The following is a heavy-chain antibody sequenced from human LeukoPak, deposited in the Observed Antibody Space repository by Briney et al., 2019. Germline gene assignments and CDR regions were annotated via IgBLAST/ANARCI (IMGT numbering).Heavy chain of an antibody. V-gene: IGHV3-66*02. Sequence: GGSLRLSCAAPGFTVSSNYMSWVRQAPGRGLEWVSVIYSGGSKYYADSVKGRLTISRDNSKNMLYLQMNSLRAEDTAVYYCARDLGSGTYYFDYWGQGTLVTVSS. J-gene: IGHJ4*02. D-gene: IGHD3-10*01. CDR1: GFTVSSNY. CDR3: ARDLGSGTYYFDY. CDR2: IYSGGSK.